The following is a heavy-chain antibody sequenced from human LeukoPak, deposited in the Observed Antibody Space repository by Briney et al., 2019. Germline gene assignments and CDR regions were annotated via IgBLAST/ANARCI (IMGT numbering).Heavy chain of an antibody. J-gene: IGHJ4*02. CDR3: ARVDYSSGWYYFDY. Sequence: SETLSLTCTVSGGSISSGGYYWSWIRQPPGKGLEWIGYIYRSGSTYYNPSLKSRVTISVDRSKNQFSLKLSSVTAADTAVYYCARVDYSSGWYYFDYWGQGTLVTVSS. D-gene: IGHD6-19*01. V-gene: IGHV4-30-2*01. CDR1: GGSISSGGYY. CDR2: IYRSGST.